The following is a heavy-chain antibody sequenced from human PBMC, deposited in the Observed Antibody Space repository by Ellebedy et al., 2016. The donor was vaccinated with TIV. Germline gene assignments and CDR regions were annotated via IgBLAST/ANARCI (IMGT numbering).Heavy chain of an antibody. D-gene: IGHD6-19*01. V-gene: IGHV3-23*01. CDR3: AREGYGSGHCGAFDV. CDR2: IASLGDTT. Sequence: PGGSLRLSCAASGFTFNTYVIHWVRQAPGKGLEWVSAIASLGDTTHYADSVRGRFTISRDNSKNTLDLQMNSLRAEDTAVYYCAREGYGSGHCGAFDVWGQGTVVTVSS. J-gene: IGHJ3*01. CDR1: GFTFNTYV.